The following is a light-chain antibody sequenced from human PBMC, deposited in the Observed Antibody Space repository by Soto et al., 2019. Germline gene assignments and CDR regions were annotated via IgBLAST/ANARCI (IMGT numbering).Light chain of an antibody. CDR3: QQYNKWPPIT. Sequence: EIVMTPSPATLSVSPVERATLSCRASQSVSRNLAWYQQKPGQAPRLLIYDASTRATGTPARFSGSGSGTKFTLSISSLQSEDFAVYYCQQYNKWPPITFGQGTRLEIK. CDR2: DAS. V-gene: IGKV3D-15*01. J-gene: IGKJ5*01. CDR1: QSVSRN.